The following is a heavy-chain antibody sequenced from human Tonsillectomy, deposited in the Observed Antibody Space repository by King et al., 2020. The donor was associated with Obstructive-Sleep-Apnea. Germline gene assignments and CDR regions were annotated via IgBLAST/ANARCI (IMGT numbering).Heavy chain of an antibody. V-gene: IGHV1-46*01. Sequence: QLVQSGAEVKKPGASVKISCKASGYTFTTYYMHWVRQAPGQGLEWMGIINPSGSITNYAQNFQGRVTMTRDTSTSTVYMELGSLRSEDTAIYYCARGEAAAGSFDFWGQGTPVTVSS. D-gene: IGHD6-13*01. CDR1: GYTFTTYY. J-gene: IGHJ4*02. CDR2: INPSGSIT. CDR3: ARGEAAAGSFDF.